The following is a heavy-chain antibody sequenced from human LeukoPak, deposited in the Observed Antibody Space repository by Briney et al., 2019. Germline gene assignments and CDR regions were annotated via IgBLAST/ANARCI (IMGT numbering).Heavy chain of an antibody. CDR1: GFTFSSYG. V-gene: IGHV3-30*02. CDR3: AKDGGVYFDY. D-gene: IGHD2-15*01. CDR2: IRYDGSNK. J-gene: IGHJ4*02. Sequence: GGSLRLSCAASGFTFSSYGMHWVRQAPGKGLEWVAFIRYDGSNKCYADSVKGRFTISRDNSKNTLYLQMNSLRAEDTAVYYCAKDGGVYFDYWGQGTLVTVSS.